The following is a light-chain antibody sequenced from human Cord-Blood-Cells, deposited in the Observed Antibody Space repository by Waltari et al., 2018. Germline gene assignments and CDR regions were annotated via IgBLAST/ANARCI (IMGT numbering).Light chain of an antibody. J-gene: IGKJ2*01. Sequence: DIQMTQSPSTLSASVGDRVTITCRASQSLSSWLAWYQQKPGKAPKLLIYKASSLESGVPSRFSGSGSGTEFTLTISSLQPDDFATYYCQQYNSYSPYTFGQGTKLENK. CDR2: KAS. V-gene: IGKV1-5*03. CDR1: QSLSSW. CDR3: QQYNSYSPYT.